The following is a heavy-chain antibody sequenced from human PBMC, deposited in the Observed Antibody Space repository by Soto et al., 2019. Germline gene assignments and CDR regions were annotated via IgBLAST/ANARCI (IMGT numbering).Heavy chain of an antibody. J-gene: IGHJ5*01. CDR3: ARILLGTNANHGWFDS. V-gene: IGHV4-59*01. CDR1: GGSMSGYY. Sequence: SETLSLTCTVSGGSMSGYYWSWMRQPPGEGLEWIGHFYYSGGTNYNPSLRSRVTISADMSKNQFSLSLRSMTAADTAVYYCARILLGTNANHGWFDSWGQGALVTVSS. CDR2: FYYSGGT. D-gene: IGHD7-27*01.